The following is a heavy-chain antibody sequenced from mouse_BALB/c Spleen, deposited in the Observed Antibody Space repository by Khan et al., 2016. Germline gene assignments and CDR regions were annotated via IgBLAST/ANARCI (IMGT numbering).Heavy chain of an antibody. Sequence: EVELVESGGGLVKPGGSLKLSCAASGFTFSSYAMSWVRQTPEKRLEWVASISSGGSTYYPDSVKGRFTISRDNARNILYLQMSSLGAEDTAKYYCERGGNYYFDYWGQGTTLTVSS. CDR3: ERGGNYYFDY. CDR1: GFTFSSYA. V-gene: IGHV5-6-5*01. D-gene: IGHD2-1*01. CDR2: ISSGGST. J-gene: IGHJ2*01.